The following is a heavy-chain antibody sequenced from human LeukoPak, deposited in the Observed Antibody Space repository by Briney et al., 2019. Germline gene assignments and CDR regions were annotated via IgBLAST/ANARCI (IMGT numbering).Heavy chain of an antibody. CDR2: TYQRSKWYN. Sequence: SQTLSLTCAISGDSVSINRAAWNWIRQSPSRGLEWLGRTYQRSKWYNDYAVSVKGPITINPDISKNQFSLQLNSVTPEDTAVYYCARSPSPYSSGWYFDYWGQGTLVTVSS. D-gene: IGHD6-19*01. V-gene: IGHV6-1*01. CDR3: ARSPSPYSSGWYFDY. J-gene: IGHJ4*02. CDR1: GDSVSINRAA.